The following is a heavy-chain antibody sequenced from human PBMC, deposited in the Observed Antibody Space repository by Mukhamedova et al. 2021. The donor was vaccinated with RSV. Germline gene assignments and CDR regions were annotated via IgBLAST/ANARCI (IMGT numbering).Heavy chain of an antibody. J-gene: IGHJ5*02. CDR2: IYHSGST. CDR3: ARGKHLRELLMDWFDP. V-gene: IGHV4-38-2*02. Sequence: GWIRQPPGKGLEWIGSIYHSGSTYYNPSLKSRVTISVDTSKNQFSLKLSSVTAADTAVYYCARGKHLRELLMDWFDPWGQGTLV. D-gene: IGHD1-26*01.